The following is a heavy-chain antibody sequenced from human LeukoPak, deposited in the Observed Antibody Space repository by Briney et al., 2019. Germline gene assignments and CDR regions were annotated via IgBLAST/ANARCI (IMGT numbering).Heavy chain of an antibody. V-gene: IGHV4-34*01. Sequence: SETLSLSCAVYGGSFSGYYWSWIRPPPGKGLEWIGEINHSGSTNYNPSLKSRVTISVDTSKNQFSLKLSSVTAADTAVYYCARGRRSGSYRYYYYMDVWGKGTTVNVSS. CDR1: GGSFSGYY. CDR2: INHSGST. CDR3: ARGRRSGSYRYYYYMDV. D-gene: IGHD1-26*01. J-gene: IGHJ6*03.